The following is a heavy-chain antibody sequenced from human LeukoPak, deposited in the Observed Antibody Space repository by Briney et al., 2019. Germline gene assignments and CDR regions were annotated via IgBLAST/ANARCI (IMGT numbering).Heavy chain of an antibody. D-gene: IGHD4-17*01. J-gene: IGHJ4*02. CDR3: ARHGDYGDYLHFDY. CDR1: GGSISSYY. CDR2: IFYSGST. Sequence: SETLSPTCTVSGGSISSYYWSWIRQPPGKGLEWIGYIFYSGSTNYNPSLKSRVTISVDTSKNQFFLRLSSVTAADTAVYYCARHGDYGDYLHFDYWGQGTLVTVSS. V-gene: IGHV4-59*08.